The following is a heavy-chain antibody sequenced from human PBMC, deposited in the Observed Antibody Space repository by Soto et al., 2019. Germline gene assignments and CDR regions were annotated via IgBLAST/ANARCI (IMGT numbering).Heavy chain of an antibody. V-gene: IGHV1-18*01. D-gene: IGHD6-13*01. J-gene: IGHJ5*02. CDR1: GYTFTSYG. Sequence: ASVKVSCKASGYTFTSYGISWVRQAPGQGLEWMGWISAYNGNTNYAQKLQGRVTMTTDTSTSTAYMELRSLRSDDTAVYYCARDGYSSSWSLRNWFDPWGQGTLVTVSS. CDR3: ARDGYSSSWSLRNWFDP. CDR2: ISAYNGNT.